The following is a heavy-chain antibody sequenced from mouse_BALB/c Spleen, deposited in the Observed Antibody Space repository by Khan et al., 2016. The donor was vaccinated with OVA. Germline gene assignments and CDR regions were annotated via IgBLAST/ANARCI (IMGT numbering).Heavy chain of an antibody. CDR3: ARLEDI. J-gene: IGHJ2*01. Sequence: QVQLKQSGPGLVAPSQSLSITCTVSGFSLTSYGVHWVRQPPGQGLEWLGVIWAGGSTNYHLAPMSSLSISKDNSKSQVFLKMNSLQTDDTAMYYCARLEDIWGQGTTLTVSS. CDR2: IWAGGST. D-gene: IGHD1-3*01. V-gene: IGHV2-9*02. CDR1: GFSLTSYG.